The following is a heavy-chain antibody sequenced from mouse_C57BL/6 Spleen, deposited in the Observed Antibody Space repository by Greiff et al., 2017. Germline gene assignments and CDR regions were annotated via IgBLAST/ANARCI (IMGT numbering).Heavy chain of an antibody. J-gene: IGHJ3*01. CDR3: ARSGDSSGSLFPY. CDR1: GYAFSSSW. D-gene: IGHD3-2*02. Sequence: QVQLQQSGPELVKPGASVKISCKASGYAFSSSWMNWVKQRPGNGLEWIGRIYPGDGDTNYNGKFKGKATLTADKSSSTAYMQLSSLTSDDAAVSFCARSGDSSGSLFPYWGQGTLVTVSA. CDR2: IYPGDGDT. V-gene: IGHV1-82*01.